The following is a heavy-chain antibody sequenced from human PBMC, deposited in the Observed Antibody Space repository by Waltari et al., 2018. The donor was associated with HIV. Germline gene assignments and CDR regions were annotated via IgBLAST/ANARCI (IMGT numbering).Heavy chain of an antibody. CDR1: GVTFTQYT. J-gene: IGHJ4*02. CDR3: VRDDPGYEPIDY. Sequence: VRLTESGGGLVEPGGSLTISCAAWGVTFTQYTMNWIRQIPGKGLEWLASISRDNRESYFIDSIKGRFTISRDNAANSVFLHMDRLRVDDTGRYFCVRDDPGYEPIDYWGRGTLVTVSS. V-gene: IGHV3-21*02. CDR2: ISRDNRES. D-gene: IGHD2-2*01.